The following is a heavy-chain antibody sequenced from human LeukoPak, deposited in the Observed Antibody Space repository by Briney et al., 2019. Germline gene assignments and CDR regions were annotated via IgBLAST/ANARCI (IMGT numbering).Heavy chain of an antibody. V-gene: IGHV3-53*01. CDR1: GFTVSSNY. CDR2: IYSGGST. CDR3: AGEPATAGAYYYGMDV. Sequence: GGSLRLSCAASGFTVSSNYLSWVRQAPGKGLEWVSVIYSGGSTYYADSVKGRFTISRDNSKNTLYLQMNSLRAEDTAVYYCAGEPATAGAYYYGMDVWGQGTTVTVSS. J-gene: IGHJ6*02. D-gene: IGHD6-13*01.